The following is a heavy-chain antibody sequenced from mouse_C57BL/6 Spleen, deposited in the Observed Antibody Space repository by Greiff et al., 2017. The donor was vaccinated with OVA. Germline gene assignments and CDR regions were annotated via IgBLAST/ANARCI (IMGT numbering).Heavy chain of an antibody. CDR2: IRSKSNNYAT. Sequence: EVKLVESGGGLVQPKGSLKLSCAASGFSFNTYAMNWVRQAPGKGLEWVARIRSKSNNYATYYADSVKDRFTISRDDSESMLYLQMNNLKTEDTAMYYCVRQYYGSSYGYAMDYWGQGTSVTVSS. CDR1: GFSFNTYA. D-gene: IGHD1-1*01. V-gene: IGHV10-1*01. CDR3: VRQYYGSSYGYAMDY. J-gene: IGHJ4*01.